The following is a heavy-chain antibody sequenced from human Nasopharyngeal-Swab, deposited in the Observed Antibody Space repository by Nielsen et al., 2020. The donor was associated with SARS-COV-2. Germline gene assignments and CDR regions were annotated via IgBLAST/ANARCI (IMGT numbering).Heavy chain of an antibody. J-gene: IGHJ4*02. Sequence: GGSLRLSCAASGFTFDDYAMHWVRQAPGKGLEWVSGISWNSGSIGYADSVKGRFTLSRDNAKNSLYLQMNSLRAEDTALYYCAKAYCSSTSCYHYFDYWGQGTLVTVSS. D-gene: IGHD2-2*01. CDR2: ISWNSGSI. CDR3: AKAYCSSTSCYHYFDY. V-gene: IGHV3-9*01. CDR1: GFTFDDYA.